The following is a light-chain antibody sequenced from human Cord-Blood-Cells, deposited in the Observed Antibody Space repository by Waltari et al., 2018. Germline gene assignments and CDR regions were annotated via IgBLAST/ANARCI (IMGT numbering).Light chain of an antibody. CDR3: QQYYSYPLT. CDR2: AAS. CDR1: QGISSY. J-gene: IGKJ4*01. Sequence: AIRMTHSPSSLSASTGARVTITCRASQGISSYLAWYQQKPGKAPKLLIYAASTLQSGVPSRFSGSGSGTDFTLTISCLQSEDFATYYCQQYYSYPLTFGGGTKVEIK. V-gene: IGKV1-8*01.